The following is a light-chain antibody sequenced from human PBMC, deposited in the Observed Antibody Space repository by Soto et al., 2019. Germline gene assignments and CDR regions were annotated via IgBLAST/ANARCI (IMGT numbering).Light chain of an antibody. V-gene: IGKV1-5*01. Sequence: DIQMTQSPSTLSASVGDRVTITCRASQSITNRLAWYQQKPGKAPKVLIYDASNLEYGVPSTFSGSGSGTELTLTISSLQPDDFATYYCQHYNTYRWTFGQGTKVDIK. CDR1: QSITNR. CDR3: QHYNTYRWT. CDR2: DAS. J-gene: IGKJ1*01.